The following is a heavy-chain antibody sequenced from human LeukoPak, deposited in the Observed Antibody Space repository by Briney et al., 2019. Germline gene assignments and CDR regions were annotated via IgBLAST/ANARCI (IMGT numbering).Heavy chain of an antibody. CDR3: VSIDLDS. Sequence: ASVKVSCKVSGYTLTELSIHWVRQAPGKGLEWMGGEDGGPIYAQKFQGRVTTTEDTSTDTAYMDVSSLRPEDTAVYYCVSIDLDSWGQGTLVTVSS. CDR1: GYTLTELS. D-gene: IGHD3-16*02. CDR2: EDGGP. V-gene: IGHV1-24*01. J-gene: IGHJ4*02.